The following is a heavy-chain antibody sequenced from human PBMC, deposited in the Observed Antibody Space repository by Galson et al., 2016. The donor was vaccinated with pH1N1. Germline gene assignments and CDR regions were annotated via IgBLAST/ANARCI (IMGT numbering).Heavy chain of an antibody. V-gene: IGHV1-46*01. CDR1: GYSVTRYY. CDR3: ARRYYFDY. CDR2: IDPSAGTT. Sequence: SVKVSCKASGYSVTRYYMRWVRQAPGQGLEWMGIIDPSAGTTTYSQKFQGRISLTRDTSTNSVHMELSTLRPDDSAIYFCARRYYFDYWGQGTLVTVSS. J-gene: IGHJ4*02.